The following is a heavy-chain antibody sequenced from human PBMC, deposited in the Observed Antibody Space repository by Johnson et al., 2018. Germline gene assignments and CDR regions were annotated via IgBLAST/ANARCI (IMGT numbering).Heavy chain of an antibody. J-gene: IGHJ1*01. Sequence: QVQLVQSGGGVVQXGRSLRLSCAASGFTFSSYAMHWVRQAPGKGLEWVSVISYDGSNKYYADSVKGRFTISRDNSKNTLYLQMNSLRAEDTALYYCAKGEGYSILLRELRHWGQGTLVTVSS. CDR2: ISYDGSNK. CDR1: GFTFSSYA. CDR3: AKGEGYSILLRELRH. V-gene: IGHV3-30-3*01. D-gene: IGHD1-26*01.